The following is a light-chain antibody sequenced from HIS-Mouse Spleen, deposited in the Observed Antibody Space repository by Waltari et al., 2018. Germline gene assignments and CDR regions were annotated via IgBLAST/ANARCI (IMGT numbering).Light chain of an antibody. CDR1: ELPKKY. J-gene: IGLJ2*01. Sequence: SYELTQPPSVSVSPGQTARIHCSGYELPKKYAYWYQQKSGQAPVLVIYEDSKRPSGIPERFSGSSSGTMATLTISGAQVEDEADYYCYSTDSSGNHRVFGGGTKLTVL. CDR3: YSTDSSGNHRV. V-gene: IGLV3-10*01. CDR2: EDS.